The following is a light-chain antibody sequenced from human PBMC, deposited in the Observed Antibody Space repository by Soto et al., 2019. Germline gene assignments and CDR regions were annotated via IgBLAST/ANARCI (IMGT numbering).Light chain of an antibody. Sequence: AIRMTQSPSSLSASTGDRVTITCRASQGIRSYLAWYQQKPGKAPKLLIYAASTLQSGVPSRFSGSGSGTEFTLTISCLQSEDFATYYCQQYYSYPQFGQGTKVEIK. J-gene: IGKJ1*01. CDR1: QGIRSY. CDR2: AAS. V-gene: IGKV1-8*01. CDR3: QQYYSYPQ.